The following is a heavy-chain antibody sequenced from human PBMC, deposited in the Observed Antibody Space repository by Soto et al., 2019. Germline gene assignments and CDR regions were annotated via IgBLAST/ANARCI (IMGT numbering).Heavy chain of an antibody. J-gene: IGHJ3*02. Sequence: PGGSLRLSCAASGFTFSSYGMHWVRQAPGKGLEWVAVIWYDGSNKYYADSVKGRFTISRDNSKNTLYLQMNSLRAEDTAVYYCARDRLTRYFDWHIWGQGTMVTVSS. V-gene: IGHV3-33*01. CDR3: ARDRLTRYFDWHI. D-gene: IGHD3-9*01. CDR2: IWYDGSNK. CDR1: GFTFSSYG.